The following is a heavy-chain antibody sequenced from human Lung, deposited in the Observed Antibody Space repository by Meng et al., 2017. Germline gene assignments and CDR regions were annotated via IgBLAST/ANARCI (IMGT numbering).Heavy chain of an antibody. CDR2: INHSGST. V-gene: IGHV4-34*01. D-gene: IGHD4-11*01. CDR3: ARVPTTMAHDFDY. CDR1: GGSFSDYY. Sequence: VQVKKWGAVLLKPSETLSLTCVVSGGSFSDYYWGWIRQPPGKGLEWIGEINHSGSTNYNPSLESRATISVDTSQNKLSLKLSSVTAADSAVYYCARVPTTMAHDFDYWGQGTLVTVSS. J-gene: IGHJ4*02.